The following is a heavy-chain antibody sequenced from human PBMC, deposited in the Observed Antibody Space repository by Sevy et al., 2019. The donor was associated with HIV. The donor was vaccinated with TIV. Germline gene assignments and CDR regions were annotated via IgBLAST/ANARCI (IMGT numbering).Heavy chain of an antibody. V-gene: IGHV3-30*18. J-gene: IGHJ6*02. D-gene: IGHD3-9*01. CDR2: ISYDGSNK. CDR1: GFTFSSYG. CDR3: ANTLPNYDILTGRDSYYYYGMDV. Sequence: GGSLRLSCAASGFTFSSYGMHWVRQAPGKGLEWVAVISYDGSNKYYADSVKGRFTISRDNSKNTLYLQMNSLRAEDTAVYYCANTLPNYDILTGRDSYYYYGMDVWGQGTTVTVSS.